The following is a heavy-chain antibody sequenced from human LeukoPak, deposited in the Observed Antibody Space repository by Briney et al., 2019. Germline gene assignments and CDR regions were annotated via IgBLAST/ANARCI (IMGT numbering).Heavy chain of an antibody. CDR2: INHSGST. V-gene: IGHV4-34*01. J-gene: IGHJ6*03. CDR1: GGSFSGYY. Sequence: SETLSLTCAVYGGSFSGYYWSWIRQPPGKGLEWIGEINHSGSTNYNPSLKSRVTISVDTSKNQFSLKLSSVTAADTAVYYCARVARYYYYYYMDVWGKGTTVTISS. CDR3: ARVARYYYYYYMDV. D-gene: IGHD5-12*01.